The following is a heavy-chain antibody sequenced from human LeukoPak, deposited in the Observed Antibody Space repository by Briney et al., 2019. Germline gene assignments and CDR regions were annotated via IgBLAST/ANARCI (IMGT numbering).Heavy chain of an antibody. Sequence: GGSLRLSCAASGFTFNRRGMHWVRQAPGKGLEWVAFIRYDGGETFYADFVKGRFTISRDNSKNTLFLQMNRLRPEDAAVYYCAKAPVTTCRGAFCYPFDYWGLGTLVTVSS. CDR1: GFTFNRRG. D-gene: IGHD2-15*01. V-gene: IGHV3-30*02. J-gene: IGHJ4*02. CDR2: IRYDGGET. CDR3: AKAPVTTCRGAFCYPFDY.